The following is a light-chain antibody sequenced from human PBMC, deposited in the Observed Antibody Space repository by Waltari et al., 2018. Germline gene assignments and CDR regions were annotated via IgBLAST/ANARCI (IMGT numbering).Light chain of an antibody. J-gene: IGLJ3*02. CDR2: EVS. Sequence: QCALTQPASVAGSPGQSIAISSTGTNSNGGSYDRVSWYQQHPGKAPKVMISEVSKRPSGVSNRFSGSKSGNTASLTISGLQAEDEADYYCCSYAGSSTFDWVFGGGTKLTVL. CDR3: CSYAGSSTFDWV. CDR1: NSNGGSYDR. V-gene: IGLV2-23*02.